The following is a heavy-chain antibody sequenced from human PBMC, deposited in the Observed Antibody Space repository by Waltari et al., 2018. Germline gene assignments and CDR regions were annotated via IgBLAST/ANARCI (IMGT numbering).Heavy chain of an antibody. Sequence: EVQLLESGGGLIEPGGPLRLSCVASGFSFSTYEMSWVRQAPGKGLEWVSVWDKLDNRHYGSSVKGRFTISRDNSRNTLYLELNNLRVEDTAKYFCVKGGWLDDWGQGTLVTVSS. CDR3: VKGGWLDD. CDR1: GFSFSTYE. CDR2: WDKLDNR. J-gene: IGHJ4*02. D-gene: IGHD6-19*01. V-gene: IGHV3-23*03.